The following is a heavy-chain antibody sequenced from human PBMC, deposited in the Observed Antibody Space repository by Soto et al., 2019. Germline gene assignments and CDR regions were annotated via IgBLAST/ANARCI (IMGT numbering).Heavy chain of an antibody. V-gene: IGHV4-59*08. Sequence: SETLSLTCTVSGGSISSYYWSWIRQPPGKGLEWIGYIYYSGSTNYNPSLKSRVTISVDTSKNQFSLKLSSVTAADTAVYYCARGGERSWIQLWSWGQGTVVTVSS. J-gene: IGHJ5*02. D-gene: IGHD5-18*01. CDR3: ARGGERSWIQLWS. CDR1: GGSISSYY. CDR2: IYYSGST.